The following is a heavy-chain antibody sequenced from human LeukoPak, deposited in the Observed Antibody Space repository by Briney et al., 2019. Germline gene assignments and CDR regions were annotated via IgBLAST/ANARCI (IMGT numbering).Heavy chain of an antibody. J-gene: IGHJ4*02. Sequence: GRSLRLSCAASGFTFSSYGMHWVRQAPGKGLEWVAVISYDGSNKYYADSVKGRFTISRDNSKNTLYLQMNSLRAEDTAVYYCAKEGPGIAVAGSPTLWGQGTLVTVSS. CDR1: GFTFSSYG. V-gene: IGHV3-30*18. CDR3: AKEGPGIAVAGSPTL. CDR2: ISYDGSNK. D-gene: IGHD6-19*01.